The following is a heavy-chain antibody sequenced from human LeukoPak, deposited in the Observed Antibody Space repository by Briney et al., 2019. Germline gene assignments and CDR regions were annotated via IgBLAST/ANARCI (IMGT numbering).Heavy chain of an antibody. D-gene: IGHD5-24*01. CDR3: ARESGNGYNLYLDY. Sequence: GGSLRLSCAASGFTFSSYWMHWVGQAPGKGLEWVSGINWNGGSTGYADSVKGRFTISRDNAKNSLYLQMNSLRAEDTALYYCARESGNGYNLYLDYWGQGTLVTVSS. CDR1: GFTFSSYW. V-gene: IGHV3-20*04. J-gene: IGHJ4*02. CDR2: INWNGGST.